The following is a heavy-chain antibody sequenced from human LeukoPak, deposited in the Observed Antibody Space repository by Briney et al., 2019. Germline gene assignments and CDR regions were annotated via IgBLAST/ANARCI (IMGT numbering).Heavy chain of an antibody. V-gene: IGHV4-59*08. Sequence: SETLSLTCTVSGASIRNYYWNWIRQSPGKGLELIWYIDFCWSISYYPSLDIQVAMSVAESNNQFYLWLSFVTAADTAIYYCARRYSSSWYVGFFDPWGQGTLVTVSS. J-gene: IGHJ5*02. D-gene: IGHD6-13*01. CDR3: ARRYSSSWYVGFFDP. CDR2: IDFCWSI. CDR1: GASIRNYY.